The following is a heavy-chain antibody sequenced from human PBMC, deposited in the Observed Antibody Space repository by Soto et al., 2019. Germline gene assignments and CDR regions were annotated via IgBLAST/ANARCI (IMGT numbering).Heavy chain of an antibody. CDR3: ARVSLDVPE. V-gene: IGHV1-2*02. J-gene: IGHJ4*02. CDR2: IDPKSGGT. Sequence: QLVQSGAEVKKPGASVRVSCKTSGPTFIAYYIHWVRQAPGQGLEWMGWIDPKSGGTTYEQKFLGRVTMNRDTSINTAYMDLNRLTSDDTAVYYCARVSLDVPEWGQGTLITVSS. D-gene: IGHD3-3*01. CDR1: GPTFIAYY.